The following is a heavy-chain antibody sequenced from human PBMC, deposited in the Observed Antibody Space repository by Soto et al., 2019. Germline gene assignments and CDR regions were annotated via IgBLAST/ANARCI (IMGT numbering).Heavy chain of an antibody. CDR1: GFTVSSNY. J-gene: IGHJ6*02. CDR3: ARGTYYDYVWGSYPSHGMDV. D-gene: IGHD3-16*02. CDR2: IYSGGST. V-gene: IGHV3-66*01. Sequence: EVRLVESGGGLVQPGGSLRLSCAASGFTVSSNYMSWVRQAPGKGLEWVSVIYSGGSTYYADSVKGRFTISRDNSKNTLYLQMNSLRAEDTAVYYCARGTYYDYVWGSYPSHGMDVWGQGTTVTVSS.